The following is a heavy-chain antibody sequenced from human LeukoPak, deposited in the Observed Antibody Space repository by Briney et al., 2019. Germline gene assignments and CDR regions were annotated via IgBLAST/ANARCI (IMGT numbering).Heavy chain of an antibody. Sequence: GASVKVSCKASGYTFTKYGISWVRQAPGQGLEWMGWISAYNGNTNYAQKLQGRVTMTTDTSTSTAYMELRSLRSDDTAVYYCARDGYLDYVWGSYRHTKTIDYWGQGTLVTVSS. D-gene: IGHD3-16*02. V-gene: IGHV1-18*01. J-gene: IGHJ4*02. CDR3: ARDGYLDYVWGSYRHTKTIDY. CDR2: ISAYNGNT. CDR1: GYTFTKYG.